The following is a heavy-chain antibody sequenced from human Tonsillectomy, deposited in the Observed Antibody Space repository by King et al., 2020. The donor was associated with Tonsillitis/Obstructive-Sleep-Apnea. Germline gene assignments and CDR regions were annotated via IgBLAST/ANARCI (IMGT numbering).Heavy chain of an antibody. V-gene: IGHV4-59*01. CDR3: ARDMVLEAGGDAFDI. CDR1: GGSISSSY. D-gene: IGHD2-8*01. Sequence: QLQESGPGLVKPSETLSLTCTVSGGSISSSYWSWIRQPPGKGLEWIGYIYYSGSTNYNPSLKRRVTISVDTSKNKFSLRLSSVTAADTAVYYCARDMVLEAGGDAFDIWGQGTMVTVSS. J-gene: IGHJ3*02. CDR2: IYYSGST.